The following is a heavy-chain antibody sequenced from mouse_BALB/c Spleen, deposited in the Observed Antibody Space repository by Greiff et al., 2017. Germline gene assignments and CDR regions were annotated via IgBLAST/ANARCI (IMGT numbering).Heavy chain of an antibody. J-gene: IGHJ2*01. CDR2: IWSGGST. V-gene: IGHV2-2*02. Sequence: QVQLKESGPGLVQPSQCLSITCTVSGFSFTSYGVHWVRQSPGKGLEWLGVIWSGGSTNYNAAFITRLSISKDNSKSQVFFKLNSLQANDTAIYYCARDEDGYGLYCFAYWGQGTTLTVSA. CDR3: ARDEDGYGLYCFAY. D-gene: IGHD1-2*01. CDR1: GFSFTSYG.